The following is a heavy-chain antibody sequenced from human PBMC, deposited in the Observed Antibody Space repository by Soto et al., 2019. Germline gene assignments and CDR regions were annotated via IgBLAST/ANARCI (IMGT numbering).Heavy chain of an antibody. CDR3: ARRNHGSGAFDI. Sequence: VASVKVSCKASGYTFTSYDINWVRQATGQGLEWMGWMNPNSGNTGYAQKFQGRVTMTRNTSISTAYMELSSLRSEDTAVYYCARRNHGSGAFDISGQATIVTVSS. D-gene: IGHD3-10*01. J-gene: IGHJ3*02. CDR2: MNPNSGNT. V-gene: IGHV1-8*01. CDR1: GYTFTSYD.